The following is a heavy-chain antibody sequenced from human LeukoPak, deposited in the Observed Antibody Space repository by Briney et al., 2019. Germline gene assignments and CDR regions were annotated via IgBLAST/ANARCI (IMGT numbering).Heavy chain of an antibody. Sequence: PGGSLRLSCAASGFTFSSYSMNWVRQAPGKGLEGVSSISSSSSNIYYADSVKGRFTISRDNAKNSLYLQMNSLRAEDTAVYYCARDVVEPFDYWGQGTLVTVSS. CDR3: ARDVVEPFDY. J-gene: IGHJ4*02. CDR1: GFTFSSYS. V-gene: IGHV3-21*01. D-gene: IGHD2-21*01. CDR2: ISSSSSNI.